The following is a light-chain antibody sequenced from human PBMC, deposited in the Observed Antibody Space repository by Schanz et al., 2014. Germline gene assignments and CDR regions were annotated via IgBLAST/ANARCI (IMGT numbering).Light chain of an antibody. CDR3: QQLNSPRT. V-gene: IGKV3-20*01. Sequence: EIVFTQSPGTLSLSPGEGATLSCRASQSVSSSLLAWYQQKPGQAPRLLIYAASTRATDIPDRFSGSGSGTAFSLTISSLQFDDFATYYCQQLNSPRTFGGGTKVEIK. CDR1: QSVSSSL. J-gene: IGKJ4*01. CDR2: AAS.